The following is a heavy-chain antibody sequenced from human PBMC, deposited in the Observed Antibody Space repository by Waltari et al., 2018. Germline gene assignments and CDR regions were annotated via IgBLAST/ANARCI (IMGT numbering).Heavy chain of an antibody. J-gene: IGHJ6*02. CDR3: ARDPGDYGDYYGMDV. V-gene: IGHV4-59*01. CDR2: IYYSGST. D-gene: IGHD4-17*01. CDR1: GGSISSYS. Sequence: QVQLQESGPGLVKPSETLSLTCTVSGGSISSYSWSWIRQPPGKGLEWIGYIYYSGSTNYNPSLKSRVTISVDTSKNQFSLKLSSVTAADTAVYYCARDPGDYGDYYGMDVWGQGTTVTVSS.